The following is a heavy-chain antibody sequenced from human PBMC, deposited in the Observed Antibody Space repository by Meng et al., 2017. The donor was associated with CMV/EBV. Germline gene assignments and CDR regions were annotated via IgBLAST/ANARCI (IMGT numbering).Heavy chain of an antibody. Sequence: GESLKISCAASGFTFSSYEMNWVRQAPGKGLEWVSYISSSGSTIYYADSVKGRFTISRDNAKNSLYLQMNSLRAEDTAVYYCARALIAVAGSWDYYYSMDVWGQGTTVTVSS. CDR1: GFTFSSYE. D-gene: IGHD6-19*01. CDR2: ISSSGSTI. J-gene: IGHJ6*02. V-gene: IGHV3-48*03. CDR3: ARALIAVAGSWDYYYSMDV.